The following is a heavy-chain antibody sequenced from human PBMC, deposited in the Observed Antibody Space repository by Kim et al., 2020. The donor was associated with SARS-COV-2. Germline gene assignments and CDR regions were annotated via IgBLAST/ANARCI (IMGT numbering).Heavy chain of an antibody. CDR3: ASENAATIFPYFDY. Sequence: SVKVSCKASGGTFSSYAIRWVRQAPGQGLEWMGGIIPIFGTANYAQKFQGRVTITADESTSTAYMELSSLRSEDTAVYYCASENAATIFPYFDYWGQGTLVTVSS. V-gene: IGHV1-69*13. J-gene: IGHJ4*02. CDR1: GGTFSSYA. CDR2: IIPIFGTA. D-gene: IGHD3-9*01.